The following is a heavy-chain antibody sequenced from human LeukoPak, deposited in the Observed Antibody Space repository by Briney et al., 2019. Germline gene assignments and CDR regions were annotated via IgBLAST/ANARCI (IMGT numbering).Heavy chain of an antibody. CDR1: GYTFTSYY. J-gene: IGHJ5*02. D-gene: IGHD3-22*01. Sequence: ASVKVSCKASGYTFTSYYMHWVRQAPGQGLEWMGIINPSGGSTSYAQKFQGRVTMTRDTSTSTVYMELSSLRSEDTAVYYCARDRIPRLVITTQDDWFDPWGQGTLVTVSS. CDR3: ARDRIPRLVITTQDDWFDP. CDR2: INPSGGST. V-gene: IGHV1-46*01.